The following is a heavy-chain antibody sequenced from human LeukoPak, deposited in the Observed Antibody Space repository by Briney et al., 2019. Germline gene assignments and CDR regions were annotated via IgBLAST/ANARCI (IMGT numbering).Heavy chain of an antibody. CDR1: GFNFSNYW. J-gene: IGHJ6*02. CDR3: ARDYGRSRDYGMDV. Sequence: GSLKIPFAGSGFNFSNYWMHWVRQAPGKGLVVVSRINSDGSSTTYADSVKGRFTISRDNAKNTLYLQMNSLRAEDTAVYYCARDYGRSRDYGMDVWGQGTTVTVSS. V-gene: IGHV3-74*03. D-gene: IGHD3-10*01. CDR2: INSDGSST.